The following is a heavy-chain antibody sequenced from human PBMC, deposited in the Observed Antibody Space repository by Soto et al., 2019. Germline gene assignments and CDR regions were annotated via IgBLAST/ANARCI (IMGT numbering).Heavy chain of an antibody. Sequence: WWFLKCSCQGYGYRFCSYWXSRVRQMPCKGLEWMWIIDPSDSYTNYSPSFQGHVTISDDKSISTAYLQWSSLNASDPAMYYWARHLAGTYDYWGQGSLVTASS. J-gene: IGHJ4*02. CDR3: ARHLAGTYDY. D-gene: IGHD1-1*01. CDR1: GYRFCSYW. V-gene: IGHV5-10-1*01. CDR2: IDPSDSYT.